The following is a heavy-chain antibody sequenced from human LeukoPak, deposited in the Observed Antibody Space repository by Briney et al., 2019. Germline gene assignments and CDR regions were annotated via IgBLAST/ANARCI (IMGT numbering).Heavy chain of an antibody. CDR3: ARGREIVDY. CDR2: IKQDGSEK. Sequence: GGSLRLSCAASGFTFSSYSMNWVRQAPGKGLEWVANIKQDGSEKYYVDSVKGRFTISRDNAKNSLYLQMNSLRAEDTAVYYCARGREIVDYWGQGTLVTVSS. D-gene: IGHD3-16*02. CDR1: GFTFSSYS. J-gene: IGHJ4*02. V-gene: IGHV3-7*01.